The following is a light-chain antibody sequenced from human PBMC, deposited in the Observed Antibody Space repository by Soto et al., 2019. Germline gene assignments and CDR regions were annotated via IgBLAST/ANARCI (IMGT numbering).Light chain of an antibody. CDR2: DVS. V-gene: IGLV2-14*01. Sequence: QSVLTQPASVSGSPGQSITISCTGTSRDVGGYNYVSWYQQHPGKAPKLMIYDVSNRPSGVSNRFSGSKSGNTASLTISGLRAEDEADYYCSSYTSSSTPVVFGGGTKLTVL. CDR1: SRDVGGYNY. J-gene: IGLJ2*01. CDR3: SSYTSSSTPVV.